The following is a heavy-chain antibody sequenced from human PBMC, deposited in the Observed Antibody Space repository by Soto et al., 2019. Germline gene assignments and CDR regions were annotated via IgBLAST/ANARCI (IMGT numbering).Heavy chain of an antibody. Sequence: LRLSCEASGFTFSSYPMHWVRQTPGKGLEWVTVISYDGGNQYYADSVKGRFTISRDNSKDTLYLQMHSLRSDDTAVYFCARGPITQTSFIDHWGQGTLVTVSS. J-gene: IGHJ4*02. CDR2: ISYDGGNQ. D-gene: IGHD1-20*01. V-gene: IGHV3-30-3*01. CDR3: ARGPITQTSFIDH. CDR1: GFTFSSYP.